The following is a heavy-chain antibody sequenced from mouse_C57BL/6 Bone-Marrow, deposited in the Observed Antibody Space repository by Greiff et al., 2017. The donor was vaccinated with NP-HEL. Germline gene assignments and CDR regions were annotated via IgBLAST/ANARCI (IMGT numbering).Heavy chain of an antibody. CDR2: ISSGGSYT. CDR1: GFTFSSYG. D-gene: IGHD2-5*01. J-gene: IGHJ3*01. Sequence: EVQLVESGGDLVKPGGSLKLSCAASGFTFSSYGMSWVRQTPDKRLEWVATISSGGSYTYYPDSVKGRFTISRDNAKNTLYLQMSSQKSEDTAMYYCARHGYYSNYAWFAYWGQGTLVTVSA. V-gene: IGHV5-6*01. CDR3: ARHGYYSNYAWFAY.